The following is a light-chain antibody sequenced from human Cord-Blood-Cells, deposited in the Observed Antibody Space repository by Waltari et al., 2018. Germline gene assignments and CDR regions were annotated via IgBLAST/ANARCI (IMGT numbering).Light chain of an antibody. CDR2: WAS. CDR3: QQYYSTPFT. V-gene: IGKV4-1*01. Sequence: DIVLTPSPDFLLVYLGERATLTCQSSHSVLYSSNNKNYLAWYQQKPGQPPKLLIYWASTRESGVPDRFSGSGSGTDFTLTISSLQAEDVAVYYCQQYYSTPFTFGPGTKVDIK. CDR1: HSVLYSSNNKNY. J-gene: IGKJ3*01.